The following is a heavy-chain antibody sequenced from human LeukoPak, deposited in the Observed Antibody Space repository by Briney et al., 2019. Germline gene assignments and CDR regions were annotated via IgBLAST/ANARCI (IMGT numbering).Heavy chain of an antibody. CDR1: GFTFSSYE. V-gene: IGHV3-49*04. CDR3: TRGQLWLRGEGSGLDY. D-gene: IGHD5-18*01. Sequence: TGGSLRLSCAASGFTFSSYEINWVRQAPGKGLEWVGFIRSEPYGGTTEYAASVKGRFTISRDDSKTIAYLQMNSLKTEDTAVYYCTRGQLWLRGEGSGLDYWGQGTLVTVSS. J-gene: IGHJ4*02. CDR2: IRSEPYGGTT.